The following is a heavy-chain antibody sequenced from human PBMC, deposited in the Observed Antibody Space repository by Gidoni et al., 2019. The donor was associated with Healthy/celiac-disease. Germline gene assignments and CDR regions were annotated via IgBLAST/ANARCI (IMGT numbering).Heavy chain of an antibody. CDR2: LSAYNGNT. V-gene: IGHV1-18*04. J-gene: IGHJ4*02. Sequence: QVQLVQSGAEAKKAGASVKVSCKASGYTFTSYGISWVRQAPGQGLEWMGWLSAYNGNTNYAQKLQGRVTMTTDTSTSTAYMELRSLRSDDTAVYYCARERGGGMWTAAGHPDYWGQGTLVTVSS. D-gene: IGHD6-13*01. CDR3: ARERGGGMWTAAGHPDY. CDR1: GYTFTSYG.